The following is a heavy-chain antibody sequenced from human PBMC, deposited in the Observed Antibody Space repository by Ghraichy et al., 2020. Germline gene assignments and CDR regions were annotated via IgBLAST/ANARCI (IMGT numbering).Heavy chain of an antibody. J-gene: IGHJ6*02. D-gene: IGHD3-9*01. Sequence: SETLSLTCTVSGGSISSGDYYWSWIRQPPGKGLEWIGYIYYSGSTYYNPSLKSRVTISVATSKNQFSLKLSSVTAADTAVYYCASFGILSYYGMDVWGQGTTVTVSS. CDR1: GGSISSGDYY. CDR3: ASFGILSYYGMDV. V-gene: IGHV4-30-4*01. CDR2: IYYSGST.